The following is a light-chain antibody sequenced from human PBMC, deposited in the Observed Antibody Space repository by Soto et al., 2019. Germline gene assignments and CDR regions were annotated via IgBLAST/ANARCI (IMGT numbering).Light chain of an antibody. CDR1: QSVSSSY. J-gene: IGKJ4*01. CDR2: GAS. V-gene: IGKV3-20*01. CDR3: QQYDSSPLT. Sequence: LVLTQSPGTLSLSPGERVTLSCRASQSVSSSYLAWYQQRPGQAPRLLIYGASSRATGIPDRFSCSGSGTDFTLTISRLEPEDFAMYYCQQYDSSPLTFGGVTKVEIK.